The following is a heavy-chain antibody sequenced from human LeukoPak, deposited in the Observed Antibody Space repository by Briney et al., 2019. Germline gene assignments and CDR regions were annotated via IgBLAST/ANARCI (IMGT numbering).Heavy chain of an antibody. J-gene: IGHJ1*01. V-gene: IGHV1-18*01. Sequence: ASVKVSCRASGYTFTSYGIIWVRQAPGQGLEWMGWISPYSGNTNYAQKLQGRVTMTTDTSTSTAYMELRSLRSDDTAVYYCASCHCTNGVCYGECEYFQHWGQGTLVTVSS. CDR2: ISPYSGNT. CDR1: GYTFTSYG. D-gene: IGHD2-8*01. CDR3: ASCHCTNGVCYGECEYFQH.